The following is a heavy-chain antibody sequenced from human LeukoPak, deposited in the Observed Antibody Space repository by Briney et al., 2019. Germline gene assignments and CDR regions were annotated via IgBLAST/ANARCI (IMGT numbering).Heavy chain of an antibody. CDR2: IWYDGSNK. CDR3: ARDPGYSYGFNYYYYYYGMDV. J-gene: IGHJ6*02. V-gene: IGHV3-33*08. Sequence: GGSLRLSCVASGFIFSNYWMSWVRQVPGKGLEWVAVIWYDGSNKYYADSVKGRFTISRDNSKNTLYLQMNSLRAEDTAVYYCARDPGYSYGFNYYYYYYGMDVWGQGTTVTVSS. D-gene: IGHD5-18*01. CDR1: GFIFSNYW.